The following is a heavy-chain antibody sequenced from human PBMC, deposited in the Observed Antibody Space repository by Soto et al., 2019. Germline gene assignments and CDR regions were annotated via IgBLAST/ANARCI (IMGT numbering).Heavy chain of an antibody. V-gene: IGHV1-3*01. CDR3: ARCVWGFGEFGDAFYI. Sequence: ASVKVSSKASGYTFTSYAMHWLRQAPGQRLEWMGWINAGNGNTKYSQKFQGRVTITRDTSASTAYRELSSLRSEDTAVYYCARCVWGFGEFGDAFYIWSQRSMVTVSS. CDR1: GYTFTSYA. CDR2: INAGNGNT. D-gene: IGHD3-10*01. J-gene: IGHJ3*02.